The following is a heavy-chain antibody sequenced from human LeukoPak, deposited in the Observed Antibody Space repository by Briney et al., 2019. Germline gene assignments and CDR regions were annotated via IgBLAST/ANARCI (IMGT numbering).Heavy chain of an antibody. Sequence: PGGSLRLSCAASGFTFSNYAMSWVRQAPGKGLEWVSTISTSGSDTYYADSVKGRFTISRDNSKSTLYLQMNSLRADDTAVYYCAKILDSSGWYYFDYWGQGTLVTVSS. CDR3: AKILDSSGWYYFDY. V-gene: IGHV3-23*01. D-gene: IGHD6-19*01. CDR1: GFTFSNYA. CDR2: ISTSGSDT. J-gene: IGHJ4*02.